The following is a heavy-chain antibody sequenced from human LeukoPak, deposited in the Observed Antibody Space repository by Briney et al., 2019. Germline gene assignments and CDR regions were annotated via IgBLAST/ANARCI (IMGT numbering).Heavy chain of an antibody. J-gene: IGHJ4*02. CDR2: IYYSGGT. V-gene: IGHV4-59*01. D-gene: IGHD3-22*01. CDR1: GGSISSYY. Sequence: PSETLSLTCTGSGGSISSYYWSWIRQAPGKGLEWGGYIYYSGGTNYNPSLKSRVTISVDTSKNQFSLKLRSVTAADTAVYYCARVTGYMIEDYFDYWGQGTLVTVSS. CDR3: ARVTGYMIEDYFDY.